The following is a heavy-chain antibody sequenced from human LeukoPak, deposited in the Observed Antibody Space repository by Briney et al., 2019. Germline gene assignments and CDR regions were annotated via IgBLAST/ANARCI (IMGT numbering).Heavy chain of an antibody. J-gene: IGHJ6*03. CDR3: ARGDTRGEYYYYYMDV. D-gene: IGHD3-10*01. V-gene: IGHV4-61*02. CDR1: GGSISGGSYY. Sequence: SQTLSLTCTVSGGSISGGSYYWSWIRQPAGKGLEWIGRIYTSGSTNYNPSLKSRVTISVDTSKNQFSLKLSSVTAADTAVYYCARGDTRGEYYYYYMDVWGKGTTVTVSS. CDR2: IYTSGST.